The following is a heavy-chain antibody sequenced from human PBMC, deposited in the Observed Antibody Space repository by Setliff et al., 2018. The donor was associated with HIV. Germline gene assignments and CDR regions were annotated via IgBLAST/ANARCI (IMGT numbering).Heavy chain of an antibody. Sequence: GGSLRLSCSASGFTFSSYAMHWVRQAPGKGLEWVAVISYDGSNKYYTDSVKGRFTISRDNSKNTLYLQMNSLRAEDTAVYYCARENYYVTEYWGQGTLVTVSS. CDR2: ISYDGSNK. CDR1: GFTFSSYA. V-gene: IGHV3-30*04. J-gene: IGHJ4*02. D-gene: IGHD3-10*02. CDR3: ARENYYVTEY.